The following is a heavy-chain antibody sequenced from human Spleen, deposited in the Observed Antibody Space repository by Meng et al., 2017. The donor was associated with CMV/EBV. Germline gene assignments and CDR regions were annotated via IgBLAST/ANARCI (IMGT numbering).Heavy chain of an antibody. CDR2: IYPGDSDT. V-gene: IGHV5-51*01. CDR1: GYSFTSYW. CDR3: ARRLSGSYYAAFDI. D-gene: IGHD1-26*01. J-gene: IGHJ3*02. Sequence: KVSCKGFGYSFTSYWIAWVRQMPGRGLEWMGIIYPGDSDTTYSPSFRGQVTISADNSISTTYLQWSSLRASDTAMYYCARRLSGSYYAAFDIWGQGTMVTVSS.